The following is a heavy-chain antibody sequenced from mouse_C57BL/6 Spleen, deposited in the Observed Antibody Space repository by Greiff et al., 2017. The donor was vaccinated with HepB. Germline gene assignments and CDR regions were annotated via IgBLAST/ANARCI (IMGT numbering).Heavy chain of an antibody. J-gene: IGHJ1*03. CDR1: GFTFSSYG. Sequence: EVKVVESGGDLVKPGGSLKLSCAASGFTFSSYGMSWVRQTPDKRLEWVATISSGGSYTYYPDSVKGRFTIFRDNAKNTLYLQMSSLKSEDTAMYYCARRYGSSYGYFDVWGTGTTVTVSS. D-gene: IGHD1-1*01. V-gene: IGHV5-6*02. CDR3: ARRYGSSYGYFDV. CDR2: ISSGGSYT.